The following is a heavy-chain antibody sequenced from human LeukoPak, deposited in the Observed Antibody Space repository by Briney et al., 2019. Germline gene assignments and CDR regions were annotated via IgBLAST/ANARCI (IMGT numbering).Heavy chain of an antibody. Sequence: ASVKVSCKASGYTFTGYYMHWVRQAPGQGLEWVGWMNPNSGGTNYAQKFKGRVTMTRDTSISTAYMELSRLTSDDTAVYYCARDPSHYYYMDVWGKGTTVTVSS. CDR3: ARDPSHYYYMDV. J-gene: IGHJ6*03. CDR1: GYTFTGYY. CDR2: MNPNSGGT. V-gene: IGHV1-2*02.